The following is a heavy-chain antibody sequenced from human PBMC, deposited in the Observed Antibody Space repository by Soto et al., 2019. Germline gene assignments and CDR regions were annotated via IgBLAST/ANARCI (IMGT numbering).Heavy chain of an antibody. D-gene: IGHD3-22*01. CDR1: GYTFTSYG. V-gene: IGHV1-18*04. Sequence: ASVKVSCKASGYTFTSYGISWVRQAPGQGLEWMGWISAYNGNTNYAQKLQGRVTMTTDTSTSTAYMELRSLRSDDTAMYYCARRVSNNGYYYQLDYWGQGTLVTVSS. CDR2: ISAYNGNT. J-gene: IGHJ4*02. CDR3: ARRVSNNGYYYQLDY.